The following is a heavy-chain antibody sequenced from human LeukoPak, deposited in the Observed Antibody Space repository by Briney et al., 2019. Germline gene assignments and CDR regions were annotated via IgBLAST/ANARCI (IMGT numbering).Heavy chain of an antibody. Sequence: ASVKVSCKASGYTFTGYYMHWVRQAPGQGLEWMGWINPNSGGTNYAQKFQGRVTMTSDTSISTAYMELSRLRYDDTAVYFCARNINWKGGKGEAFEIWGQGTMVTVSS. CDR2: INPNSGGT. D-gene: IGHD1-20*01. CDR1: GYTFTGYY. J-gene: IGHJ3*02. CDR3: ARNINWKGGKGEAFEI. V-gene: IGHV1-2*02.